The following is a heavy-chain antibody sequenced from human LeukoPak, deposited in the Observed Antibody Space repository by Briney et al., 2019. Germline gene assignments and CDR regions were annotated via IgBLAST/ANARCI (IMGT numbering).Heavy chain of an antibody. CDR1: GGTFSSYA. Sequence: ASVKVSCKASGGTFSSYAISWVRQAPGQGLEWMGRIILIFGTANYAQKFQGRVTITTDESTSTAYMELSSLRSEDTAVYYCARDQLTTTGHGFKNWFDPWGQGTLVTVSS. CDR2: IILIFGTA. J-gene: IGHJ5*02. D-gene: IGHD1-14*01. CDR3: ARDQLTTTGHGFKNWFDP. V-gene: IGHV1-69*05.